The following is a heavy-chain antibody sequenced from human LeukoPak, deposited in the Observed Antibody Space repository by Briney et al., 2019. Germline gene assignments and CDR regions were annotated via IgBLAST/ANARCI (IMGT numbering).Heavy chain of an antibody. D-gene: IGHD3-10*01. CDR1: GFTFSSYW. Sequence: GGTLRLSCAASGFTFSSYWMSWVRQAPGKGLEWVANINQDGSEKYYVDSVKGRFTISRDNAKNSLYLQMNSLRAEDTAVYYCARDGSGSYLLDPWGQGTLVTVSS. CDR3: ARDGSGSYLLDP. J-gene: IGHJ5*02. CDR2: INQDGSEK. V-gene: IGHV3-7*01.